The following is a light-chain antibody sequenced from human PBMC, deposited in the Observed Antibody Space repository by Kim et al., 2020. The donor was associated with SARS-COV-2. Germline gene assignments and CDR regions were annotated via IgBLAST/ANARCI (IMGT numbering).Light chain of an antibody. Sequence: QSALTQPASVSGSPGQSITISCTGTSSDVGSYDFLSWYQQHPGKVPKLMIFEVTRRPSGVSNRFSGSKSGNTASLTISGLQAEDEADYYCCSYAGSRTLVFGGGTKVTVL. CDR1: SSDVGSYDF. CDR2: EVT. CDR3: CSYAGSRTLV. J-gene: IGLJ3*02. V-gene: IGLV2-23*02.